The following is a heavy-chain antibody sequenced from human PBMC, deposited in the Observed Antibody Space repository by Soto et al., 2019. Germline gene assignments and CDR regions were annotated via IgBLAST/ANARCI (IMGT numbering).Heavy chain of an antibody. CDR3: AARTYYYDSSGYLFDY. V-gene: IGHV1-58*01. CDR2: IVVGSGNT. CDR1: GFTFTSSA. D-gene: IGHD3-22*01. Sequence: SVKVSCKASGFTFTSSAVQWVRQARGQRLEWIGWIVVGSGNTNYAQKFQERVTITRDMSTSTAYMELSSLRSGDTAVYYCAARTYYYDSSGYLFDYWGLGTLVTVSS. J-gene: IGHJ4*02.